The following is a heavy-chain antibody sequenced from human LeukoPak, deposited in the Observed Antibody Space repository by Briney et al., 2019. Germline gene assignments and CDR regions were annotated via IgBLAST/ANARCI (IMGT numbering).Heavy chain of an antibody. D-gene: IGHD3-22*01. V-gene: IGHV4-31*03. CDR3: ARDYYDSSGYSNWFDP. CDR1: GGSISSGGYY. Sequence: SETLSLTCTVSGGSISSGGYYWSWIRQHLGKGLEWIGYIYYSGSTYYNPSLKSRVTISVDTSKNQFSLKLSSVTAADTAVYYCARDYYDSSGYSNWFDPWGQGTLVTVSS. J-gene: IGHJ5*02. CDR2: IYYSGST.